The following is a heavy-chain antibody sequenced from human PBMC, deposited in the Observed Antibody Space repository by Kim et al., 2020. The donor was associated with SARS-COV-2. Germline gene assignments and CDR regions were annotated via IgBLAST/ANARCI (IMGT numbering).Heavy chain of an antibody. J-gene: IGHJ3*02. CDR3: ARVARITIFGVVNSAFDI. Sequence: LSGRITISVNTSKNQFSLKLSSVTAADTAVYYCARVARITIFGVVNSAFDIWGQGTMVTVSS. V-gene: IGHV4-31*02. D-gene: IGHD3-3*01.